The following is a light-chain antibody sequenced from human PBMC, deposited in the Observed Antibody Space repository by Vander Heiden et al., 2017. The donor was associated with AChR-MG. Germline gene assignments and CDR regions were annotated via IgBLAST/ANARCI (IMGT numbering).Light chain of an antibody. Sequence: QSVLTPPPSVSGAPGQRVTISCTGSSSNIGADYDGHWYQQLPGTAPKLLIYANTNRPSGVPDRFSGSKSGTSASLAITGLQAEDEADYYCQSYDSSLSGFWVFGGGTKLTVL. CDR3: QSYDSSLSGFWV. V-gene: IGLV1-40*01. CDR2: ANT. J-gene: IGLJ3*02. CDR1: SSNIGADYD.